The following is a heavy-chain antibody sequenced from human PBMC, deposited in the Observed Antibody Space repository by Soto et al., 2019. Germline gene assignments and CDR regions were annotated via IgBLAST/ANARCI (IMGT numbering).Heavy chain of an antibody. D-gene: IGHD3-10*01. Sequence: QEQLVESGGGVVQPGRSLRLSCVVSGFTFSTYGMHWVRQAPGKGLEWVAVVSFDGSKKYTTDSVKGRFTISRDNSKNALHLQITNLRPVDTGVYYCPNDMVHMGMVFDLWGQGTLVTVSS. J-gene: IGHJ4*02. CDR2: VSFDGSKK. CDR3: PNDMVHMGMVFDL. CDR1: GFTFSTYG. V-gene: IGHV3-30*18.